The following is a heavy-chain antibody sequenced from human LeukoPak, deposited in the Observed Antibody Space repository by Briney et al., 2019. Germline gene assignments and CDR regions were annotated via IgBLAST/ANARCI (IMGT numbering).Heavy chain of an antibody. J-gene: IGHJ4*02. Sequence: GGSLRLSCAASGITFSSYAMTWVRQAPGKGLEWVSSISGSGGTTYYADSMKGRFTISRDNSKNTLYLQMNSLRAEDTALYYCAKADSGWSYFDYWGQGTLVTVSS. V-gene: IGHV3-23*01. D-gene: IGHD6-19*01. CDR1: GITFSSYA. CDR3: AKADSGWSYFDY. CDR2: ISGSGGTT.